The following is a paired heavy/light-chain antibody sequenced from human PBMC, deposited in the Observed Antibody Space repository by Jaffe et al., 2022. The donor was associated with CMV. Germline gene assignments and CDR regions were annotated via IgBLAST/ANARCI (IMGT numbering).Heavy chain of an antibody. CDR3: ARTLRVETTVITGPHRKPVYYYGMDV. Sequence: QVTLRESGPALVKPTQTLTLTCTFSGFSLSTDGMCVSWIRQPPGKALEWLALIHRDDDKYYNTALKTRLTIAKDTSKNQVVLTMTNMDPLDTATYYCARTLRVETTVITGPHRKPVYYYGMDVWGQGTTVIVSS. CDR1: GFSLSTDGMC. CDR2: IHRDDDK. V-gene: IGHV2-70*01. J-gene: IGHJ6*02. D-gene: IGHD4-4*01.
Light chain of an antibody. Sequence: DIQMTQSPSSLSASVGDRVTITCQASQDISTSLNWYQQKPGRAPKLLIYEASNLETGVPSRFSGSGSGTVFTFTINSLQSDDIATYYCQQYHDFPPFTFGPGTKVDFK. J-gene: IGKJ3*01. CDR1: QDISTS. CDR3: QQYHDFPPFT. CDR2: EAS. V-gene: IGKV1-33*01.